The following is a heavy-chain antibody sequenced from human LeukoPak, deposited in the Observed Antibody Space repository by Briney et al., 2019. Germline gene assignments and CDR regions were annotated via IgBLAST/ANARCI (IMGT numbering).Heavy chain of an antibody. J-gene: IGHJ3*02. CDR2: ISSSSSYI. V-gene: IGHV3-21*01. Sequence: PGGSLRLSCAASGFTFSSYSMNWVRQAPGKGLEWVSSISSSSSYIYYADSVKGRFTISGDNAKNSLYLQMNSLRAEDTAVYYCARDVRGRDSSAPDAFDIWGQGTMVTVSS. CDR1: GFTFSSYS. D-gene: IGHD3-22*01. CDR3: ARDVRGRDSSAPDAFDI.